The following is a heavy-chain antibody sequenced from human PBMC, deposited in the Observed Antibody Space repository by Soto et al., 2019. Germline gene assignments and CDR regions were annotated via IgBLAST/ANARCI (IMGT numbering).Heavy chain of an antibody. J-gene: IGHJ5*02. Sequence: GTSVKLSCETCGVSFTNSAVQCVRQARGQRLEWIGRIVVGSGSTDYAQKLQERVTFSRDMSTNTAYMELISLRFDDTAVYYCAKTSLGSGSGWSFPEGNWFDPWGQGTLVTVSS. V-gene: IGHV1-58*01. CDR1: GVSFTNSA. CDR2: IVVGSGST. CDR3: AKTSLGSGSGWSFPEGNWFDP. D-gene: IGHD3-3*01.